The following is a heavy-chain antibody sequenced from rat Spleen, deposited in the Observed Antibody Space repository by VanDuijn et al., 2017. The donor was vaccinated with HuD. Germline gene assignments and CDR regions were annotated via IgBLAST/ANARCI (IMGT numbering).Heavy chain of an antibody. CDR3: TTQWELYH. Sequence: EVQLVESGGGLVQPGRSMKLSCAALGFTFSNYYMAWVRQAPTKGLEWVAHINTGGNTYYPDSVRGRFAISRDDAKSTLYLQMNSLRSEDTATYYCTTQWELYHWGQGVMVTVSS. CDR1: GFTFSNYY. J-gene: IGHJ2*01. D-gene: IGHD5-1*01. V-gene: IGHV5-25*01. CDR2: INTGGNT.